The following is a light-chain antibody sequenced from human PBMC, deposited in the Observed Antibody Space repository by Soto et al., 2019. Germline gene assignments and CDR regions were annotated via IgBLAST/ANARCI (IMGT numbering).Light chain of an antibody. CDR3: SSYTNSSTLV. V-gene: IGLV2-14*01. CDR2: EVN. Sequence: QSVLTQPASVSGSPGQSITISCTGTSSDVGGYNYVSWYQHHPGQAPKLIIYEVNNRPSGVSNRFSGSKSGNTASLTISGLQAEDEADYYCSSYTNSSTLVFGGGTKLTVL. CDR1: SSDVGGYNY. J-gene: IGLJ3*02.